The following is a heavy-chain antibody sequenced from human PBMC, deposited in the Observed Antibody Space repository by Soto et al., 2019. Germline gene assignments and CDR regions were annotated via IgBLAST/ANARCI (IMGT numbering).Heavy chain of an antibody. D-gene: IGHD3-10*01. CDR3: AKPEIVGTMVRGVIPDNWLDP. Sequence: PGGSLRLSCAASGFTFSSYSMNWVRQAPGKGLEWVSYISSSSSTIYYADSVKGRFTISRDNAKNTLYLQMNSLRAEDTAVYYCAKPEIVGTMVRGVIPDNWLDPWGKGTLVTVSS. V-gene: IGHV3-48*01. J-gene: IGHJ5*02. CDR2: ISSSSSTI. CDR1: GFTFSSYS.